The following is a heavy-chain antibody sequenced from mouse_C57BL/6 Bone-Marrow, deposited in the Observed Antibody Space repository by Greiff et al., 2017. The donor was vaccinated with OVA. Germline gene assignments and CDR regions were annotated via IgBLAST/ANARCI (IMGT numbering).Heavy chain of an antibody. CDR1: GFTFSSYA. V-gene: IGHV5-4*01. CDR2: ISDGGSYT. D-gene: IGHD2-4*01. CDR3: ARSLYDYDVVYYAMDY. Sequence: EVQLVESGGGLVKPGGSLKLSCAASGFTFSSYAMSWVRQTPEKRLEWVATISDGGSYTYYPDTVTGRFTISRDNAKNNLYLQMSHLKSEDTAMYYCARSLYDYDVVYYAMDYWGQGTSVTVSS. J-gene: IGHJ4*01.